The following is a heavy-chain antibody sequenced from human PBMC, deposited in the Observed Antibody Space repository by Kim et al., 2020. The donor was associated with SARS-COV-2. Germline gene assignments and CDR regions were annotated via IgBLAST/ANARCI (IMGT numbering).Heavy chain of an antibody. J-gene: IGHJ4*02. CDR1: GFTFSSYD. CDR3: ARGGGGSGWYRTPDY. Sequence: GGSLRLSCAASGFTFSSYDMHWVRQATGKGLEWVSAIGTAGETYYPGSVKGRFTISRENAKNSLYLQMNSLRAGDTAVYYCARGGGGSGWYRTPDYWGQGTLVTVSS. D-gene: IGHD6-19*01. V-gene: IGHV3-13*04. CDR2: IGTAGET.